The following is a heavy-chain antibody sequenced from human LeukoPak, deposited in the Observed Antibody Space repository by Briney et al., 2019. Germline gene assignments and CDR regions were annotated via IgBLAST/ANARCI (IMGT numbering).Heavy chain of an antibody. Sequence: SETLSLTCTVSGGSISSYYWSWIRQPPGKGLVWIGYIYYSGSTNYNPSLKSRVTISVDTSKNQFSLKLSSVTAADTAVYYCARHYTFTYYYDSSGFDPWGQGTLVTVSS. J-gene: IGHJ5*02. CDR2: IYYSGST. D-gene: IGHD3-22*01. CDR3: ARHYTFTYYYDSSGFDP. V-gene: IGHV4-59*08. CDR1: GGSISSYY.